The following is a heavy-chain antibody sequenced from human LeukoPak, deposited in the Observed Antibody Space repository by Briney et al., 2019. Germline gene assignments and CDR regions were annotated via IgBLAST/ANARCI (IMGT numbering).Heavy chain of an antibody. V-gene: IGHV1-18*01. Sequence: GASVKVSCKASGYTFTSYGISWVRQAPGQGLEGMGWISAYNGNTNYAQKLKGRVTMTTDTSTSTAYMELRSLRSDDTAMYYCARMGKYQLLSALWYWGQGTLVTVSS. J-gene: IGHJ4*02. D-gene: IGHD2-2*01. CDR1: GYTFTSYG. CDR3: ARMGKYQLLSALWY. CDR2: ISAYNGNT.